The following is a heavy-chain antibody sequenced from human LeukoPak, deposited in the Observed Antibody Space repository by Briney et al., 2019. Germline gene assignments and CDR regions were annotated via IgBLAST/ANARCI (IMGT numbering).Heavy chain of an antibody. CDR3: VRNRDGSSDH. J-gene: IGHJ4*02. Sequence: GESLKISCMGSGYSFTSYWIGWVRQMPGKGLEWMGIIFPGDSDTRYSPSFQGQVTISVDKSISIAYLQWSSLKASDTAMYYCVRNRDGSSDHWGQGTLVTVSS. D-gene: IGHD5-24*01. V-gene: IGHV5-51*01. CDR2: IFPGDSDT. CDR1: GYSFTSYW.